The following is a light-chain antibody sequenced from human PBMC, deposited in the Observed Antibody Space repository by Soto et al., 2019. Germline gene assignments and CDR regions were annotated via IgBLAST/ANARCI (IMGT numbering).Light chain of an antibody. J-gene: IGLJ1*01. CDR1: RSDVGGYNY. Sequence: QYVLTQPASVSGSPGQSITISCTGTRSDVGGYNYVSWYQQHPGKAPKLMIYDVSNRPSGVSNRFSGSKSGNTASLTISGLQAEDEADYYCSSYTSSSTLYVFGTGTKLTVL. CDR2: DVS. CDR3: SSYTSSSTLYV. V-gene: IGLV2-14*01.